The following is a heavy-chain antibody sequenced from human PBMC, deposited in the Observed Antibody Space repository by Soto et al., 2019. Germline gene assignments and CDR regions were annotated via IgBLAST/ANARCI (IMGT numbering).Heavy chain of an antibody. J-gene: IGHJ5*02. V-gene: IGHV4-30-2*01. CDR3: ARAGSYLTNWFDP. Sequence: SLTCAVSGGSISSGGYSWSWIRQPPGKGLEWIGYIYHSGSTYYNPSLKSRVTISVDRSKNQFSLKLSSVTAADTAVYYCARAGSYLTNWFDPWGQGTLVTVSS. CDR1: GGSISSGGYS. D-gene: IGHD1-26*01. CDR2: IYHSGST.